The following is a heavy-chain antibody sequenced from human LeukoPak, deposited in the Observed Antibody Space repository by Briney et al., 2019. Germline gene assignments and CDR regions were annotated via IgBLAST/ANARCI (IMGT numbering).Heavy chain of an antibody. CDR2: IKQDGSER. CDR3: ARDWDDSSGFPFDY. J-gene: IGHJ4*02. Sequence: PGGSLRLSCAASGFTFSSYWMSWVRQAPGKRLEWVANIKQDGSERYYVDSVKGRFTISRDNAKNSLYLQMNSLRAEDTAVYYCARDWDDSSGFPFDYWGQGALVTVSS. V-gene: IGHV3-7*01. CDR1: GFTFSSYW. D-gene: IGHD3-22*01.